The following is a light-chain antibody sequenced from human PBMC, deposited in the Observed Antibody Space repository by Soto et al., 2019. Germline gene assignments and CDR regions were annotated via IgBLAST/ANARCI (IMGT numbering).Light chain of an antibody. CDR1: SSNIGSNA. CDR3: AAWDDSLNGSV. CDR2: SNN. V-gene: IGLV1-44*01. Sequence: QSVLTQPPSASGTPGQRVTISCSGGSSNIGSNAVNWYQQLPGTAPKVLIYSNNQRPSGVPDRFSASKSGTSASLAISGLQSEDEPDYYCAAWDDSLNGSVFGTGTKVTV. J-gene: IGLJ1*01.